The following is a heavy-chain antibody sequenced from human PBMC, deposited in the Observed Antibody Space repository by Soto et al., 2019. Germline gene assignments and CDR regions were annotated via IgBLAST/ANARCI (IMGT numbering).Heavy chain of an antibody. CDR3: AGGLPLVGDYYGMDV. CDR1: GGSFSGYY. CDR2: INHSGST. D-gene: IGHD3-16*01. Sequence: SETLSLTCAVYGGSFSGYYWSWIRQPPGKGLEWIGEINHSGSTNYNPSLKSRVTISVDTSKNQFSLKLSSVTAADTAVYCCAGGLPLVGDYYGMDVWGQGTTVTVSS. J-gene: IGHJ6*02. V-gene: IGHV4-34*01.